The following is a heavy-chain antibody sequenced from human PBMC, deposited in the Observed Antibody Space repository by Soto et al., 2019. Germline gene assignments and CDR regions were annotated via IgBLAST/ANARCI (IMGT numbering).Heavy chain of an antibody. CDR1: GFTFDDYA. CDR2: ISWNSGSI. J-gene: IGHJ6*03. V-gene: IGHV3-9*01. Sequence: GGSLRLSCAASGFTFDDYAMHWVRQAPGKGLEWVSGISWNSGSISYADSVKGRFTISRDNAKNSLYLQMNSLRAEDTALYYCAKDRGAAPNSYYYYMDVWGKGTTVTVSS. D-gene: IGHD1-26*01. CDR3: AKDRGAAPNSYYYYMDV.